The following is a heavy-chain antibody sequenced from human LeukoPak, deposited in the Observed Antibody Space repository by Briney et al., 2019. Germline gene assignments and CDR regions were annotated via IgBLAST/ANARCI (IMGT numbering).Heavy chain of an antibody. CDR2: IYHSGNT. V-gene: IGHV4-38-2*01. CDR3: ARLWDNWNSDY. Sequence: WETLSLTCAVSGFSISTGYYWGWIRQPPGKGLEWIGNIYHSGNTYYNPSLKSRVTISVDTSKNQFSLKLNSVTAADTALYYCARLWDNWNSDYWGQGTLVTVSS. CDR1: GFSISTGYY. D-gene: IGHD1-1*01. J-gene: IGHJ4*02.